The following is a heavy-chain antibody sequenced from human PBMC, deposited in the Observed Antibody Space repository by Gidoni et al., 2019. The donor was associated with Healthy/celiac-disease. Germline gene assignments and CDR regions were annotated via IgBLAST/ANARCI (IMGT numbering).Heavy chain of an antibody. CDR1: VFTFSSYS. V-gene: IGHV3-23*01. D-gene: IGHD3-16*02. Sequence: EVQLLESGGGLVQPGGSLRLSCAASVFTFSSYSMSWVRQAPGKGLEWVSAISGSGGSTYYEDSVKGRFTISRDNSKNTLYRQMNSLRAEDTAVYYCAKMKQGWGSSRTDYWGQGTLVTVSS. J-gene: IGHJ4*02. CDR2: ISGSGGST. CDR3: AKMKQGWGSSRTDY.